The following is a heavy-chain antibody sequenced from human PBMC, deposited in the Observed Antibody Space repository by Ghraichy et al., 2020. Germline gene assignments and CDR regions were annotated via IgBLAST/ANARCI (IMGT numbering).Heavy chain of an antibody. V-gene: IGHV3-21*01. CDR1: GFTFSSYS. CDR2: ISSSSSYI. CDR3: AQGWGATVTDAFDI. D-gene: IGHD1-26*01. Sequence: GGSLRLSCAASGFTFSSYSMNWVRQAPGKGLEWVSSISSSSSYIYYADSVKGRFTISRDNAKNSLYLQMNSLRAEDTAVYYCAQGWGATVTDAFDIWGQGTMVTVSS. J-gene: IGHJ3*02.